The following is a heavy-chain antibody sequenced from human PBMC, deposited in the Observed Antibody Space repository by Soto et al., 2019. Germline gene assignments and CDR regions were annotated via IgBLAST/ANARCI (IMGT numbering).Heavy chain of an antibody. Sequence: QVQLVESGGGVVQPGRSLRLSCAASGFTFSSYGMHWVRQAPGKGLEWVAVISYDGSNKYYADSVKGRFTLSRDNSKNTLYLQMNSLRAEDTAVYYCANHWNYVWNPFDYWGQGTLVTVSS. CDR2: ISYDGSNK. CDR3: ANHWNYVWNPFDY. D-gene: IGHD1-7*01. V-gene: IGHV3-30*18. CDR1: GFTFSSYG. J-gene: IGHJ4*02.